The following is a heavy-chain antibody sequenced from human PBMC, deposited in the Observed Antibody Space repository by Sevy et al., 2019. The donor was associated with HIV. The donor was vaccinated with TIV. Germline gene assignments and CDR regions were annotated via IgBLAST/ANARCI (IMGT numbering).Heavy chain of an antibody. CDR3: ARGEQWLSFNY. Sequence: GGSLRLSCAASGFNISSNYLSWVRQAPGKGLECVSVIYGNNSTYYADFVKGRFTISRDNSKNTLYLRMNSLRVEDTAIYYCARGEQWLSFNYWGQGTLVTVSS. CDR2: IYGNNST. CDR1: GFNISSNY. J-gene: IGHJ4*02. D-gene: IGHD6-19*01. V-gene: IGHV3-53*01.